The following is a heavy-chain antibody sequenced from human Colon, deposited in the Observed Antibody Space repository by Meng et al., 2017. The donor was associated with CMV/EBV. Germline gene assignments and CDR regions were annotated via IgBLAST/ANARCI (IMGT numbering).Heavy chain of an antibody. CDR2: IIPLFGST. Sequence: KVSCKASGGTFSNYGISWVRQAPGQGLEWMGGIIPLFGSTIYAQKFQGRVTITTDESTSTAYMELSSLRSEDTAVYYCAREAGDGFDYWGPGSLVTVSS. CDR1: GGTFSNYG. V-gene: IGHV1-69*05. CDR3: AREAGDGFDY. D-gene: IGHD5-24*01. J-gene: IGHJ4*02.